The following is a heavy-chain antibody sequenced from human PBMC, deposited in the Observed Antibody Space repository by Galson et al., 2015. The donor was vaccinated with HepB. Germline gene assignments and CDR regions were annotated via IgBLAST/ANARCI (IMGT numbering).Heavy chain of an antibody. D-gene: IGHD3-3*01. J-gene: IGHJ6*03. CDR3: AKGHYDFWSGYYTPEYYYYYMDV. V-gene: IGHV3-23*01. CDR2: ISGSGGST. Sequence: SLRLSCAASEFTFSSYAMSWVRQAPGKGLEWVSAISGSGGSTYYADSVKGRFTISRDNSKNTLYLQMNSLRAEDTAVYYCAKGHYDFWSGYYTPEYYYYYMDVWGKGTTVTVSS. CDR1: EFTFSSYA.